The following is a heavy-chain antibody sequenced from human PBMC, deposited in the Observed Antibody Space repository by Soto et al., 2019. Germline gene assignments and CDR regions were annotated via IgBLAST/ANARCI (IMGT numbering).Heavy chain of an antibody. CDR3: ARAMTHFDY. V-gene: IGHV4-34*01. CDR1: GGSFSGYY. CDR2: INHSGST. J-gene: IGHJ4*02. Sequence: SETLSLTCAVYGGSFSGYYWSWIRQPPGKGLEWIGEINHSGSTNYNPSLKSRVTISVDTSKNQFSLKLSSVTAADTAVYYCARAMTHFDYWGQGTLVTVSS.